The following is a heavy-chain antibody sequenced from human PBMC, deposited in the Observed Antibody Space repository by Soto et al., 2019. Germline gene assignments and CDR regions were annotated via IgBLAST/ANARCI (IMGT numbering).Heavy chain of an antibody. V-gene: IGHV1-69*01. J-gene: IGHJ6*01. D-gene: IGHD2-15*01. Sequence: QVQLVQSGAEVEKPGSSVKVSCKAPGGTFSSYAISWVRQAPGQGLEWMGGVIPIFGTAKYAQKFQGRVTITADESTSTGYMELRSLRSEDTAVYYCARSQGGSSSLDIYYYYYYGMDVW. CDR2: VIPIFGTA. CDR1: GGTFSSYA. CDR3: ARSQGGSSSLDIYYYYYYGMDV.